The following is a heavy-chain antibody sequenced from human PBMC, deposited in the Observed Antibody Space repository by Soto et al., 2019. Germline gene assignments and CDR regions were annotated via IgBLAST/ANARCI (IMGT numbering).Heavy chain of an antibody. Sequence: QVQLVESGGCVVQPGRSLRLSCAASGFTFSSYGMHWVRQAPGKGLEWVAVIWYDGSNKYYADSVKGRFTISRDNSKNTRYLQMNSPRAEDTAVYYCSRPVAGTVREVDAFDIWGQVTMVTVAS. J-gene: IGHJ3*02. CDR3: SRPVAGTVREVDAFDI. CDR2: IWYDGSNK. CDR1: GFTFSSYG. V-gene: IGHV3-33*01. D-gene: IGHD6-19*01.